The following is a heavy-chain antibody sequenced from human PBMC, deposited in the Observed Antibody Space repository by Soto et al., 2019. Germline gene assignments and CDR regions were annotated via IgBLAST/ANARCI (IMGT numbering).Heavy chain of an antibody. J-gene: IGHJ3*02. CDR2: VYYSGTT. D-gene: IGHD6-19*01. V-gene: IGHV4-39*01. CDR1: GGSISSSSYY. Sequence: QLVLQESGPGLVKSSETLSLTCSVSGGSISSSSYYWNWIRQSPGKGLEWIGSVYYSGTTYYNPSLNGRVTISVDTYNQFSLRLSSVTVADTAYYFCARRPMIGPVAENAFDIWGQGTRVTVSS. CDR3: ARRPMIGPVAENAFDI.